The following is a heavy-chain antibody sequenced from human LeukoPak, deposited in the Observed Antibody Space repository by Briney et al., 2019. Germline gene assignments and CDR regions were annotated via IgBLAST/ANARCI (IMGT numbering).Heavy chain of an antibody. CDR1: GGSFSGYY. Sequence: SETLSLTCAVYGGSFSGYYRSWIRQPPGKGLEWIGEIHHSGSTNYNPSLKSRVAISVDTSKNQFSLKLSSVTAADTAVYYCASPPTLWGQGTLVTVSS. J-gene: IGHJ4*02. CDR3: ASPPTL. V-gene: IGHV4-34*01. CDR2: IHHSGST.